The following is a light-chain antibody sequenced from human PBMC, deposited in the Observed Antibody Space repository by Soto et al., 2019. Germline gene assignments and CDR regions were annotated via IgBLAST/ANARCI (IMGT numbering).Light chain of an antibody. CDR3: QQRYTLIT. CDR2: DAS. Sequence: EVVLTQSPVTLSLSPGERATLSCRASQSFRGLLAWYQQKPGQAPRLLIYDASKRATGIPARFSGSGSGTDFTLTISSLEPEDFAVYYCQQRYTLITFGPGTKVDIK. V-gene: IGKV3-11*01. CDR1: QSFRGL. J-gene: IGKJ3*01.